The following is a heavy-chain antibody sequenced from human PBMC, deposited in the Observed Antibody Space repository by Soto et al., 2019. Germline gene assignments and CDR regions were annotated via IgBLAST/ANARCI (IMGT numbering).Heavy chain of an antibody. Sequence: SVKVSCKASGYTFTGYYMHWVRQAPGQGLEWMGWINPNSGGTNYAQKFQGRVTMTRDTSISTAYMELSRLRSDDTAVYYCARTPVRGVITADYWGQGTPVTVSS. CDR1: GYTFTGYY. D-gene: IGHD3-10*01. CDR3: ARTPVRGVITADY. J-gene: IGHJ4*02. CDR2: INPNSGGT. V-gene: IGHV1-2*02.